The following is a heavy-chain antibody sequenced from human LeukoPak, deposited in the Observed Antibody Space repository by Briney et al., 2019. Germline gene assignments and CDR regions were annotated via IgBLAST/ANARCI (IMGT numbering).Heavy chain of an antibody. CDR2: ISASGGSK. V-gene: IGHV3-23*01. CDR1: GFTFTTYA. D-gene: IGHD3-22*01. Sequence: PGGSLRLSCAASGFTFTTYAIDWVRQAPGKGLEWVSAISASGGSKFYADSVKGRFTISRDNSKNTLYLQMNSLRAEDTAVYYCARPRYYYDSSGYYAEYFQHWGQGTLVTVSS. J-gene: IGHJ1*01. CDR3: ARPRYYYDSSGYYAEYFQH.